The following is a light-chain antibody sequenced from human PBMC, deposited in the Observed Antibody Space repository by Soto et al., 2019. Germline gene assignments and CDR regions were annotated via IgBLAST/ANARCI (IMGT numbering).Light chain of an antibody. V-gene: IGKV3-15*01. CDR1: HTISGT. CDR2: GAS. J-gene: IGKJ1*01. Sequence: IERPQSPATPSVSPVRRATPSCMASHTISGTLAWYQQKPGQAPRLLIHGASTRAPGFPARFSGSGSGTDFTLTISRLEPEDFAVYYCQQYGSSRTFGQGTKVDI. CDR3: QQYGSSRT.